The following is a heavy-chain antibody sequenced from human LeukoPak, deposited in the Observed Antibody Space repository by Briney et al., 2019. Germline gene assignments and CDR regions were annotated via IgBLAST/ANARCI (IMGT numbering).Heavy chain of an antibody. Sequence: SETLSLTCAVYGGSFSGYYWSWIRQPPGKGLEWIGEINHSGSTNYNPSLKSRVTISVDKSKNQFSLKVSSVTAADTAVYYCARQNIAAAGNWFDPWGQGTLVTVSS. CDR1: GGSFSGYY. D-gene: IGHD6-13*01. V-gene: IGHV4-34*01. CDR2: INHSGST. CDR3: ARQNIAAAGNWFDP. J-gene: IGHJ5*02.